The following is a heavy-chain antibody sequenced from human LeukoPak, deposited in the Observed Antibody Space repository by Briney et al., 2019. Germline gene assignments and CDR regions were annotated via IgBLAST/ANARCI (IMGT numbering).Heavy chain of an antibody. D-gene: IGHD3-10*01. CDR1: GGSISSYY. J-gene: IGHJ4*02. CDR3: ARDRMYYYGSGSIDY. V-gene: IGHV4-59*12. CDR2: IYYSGST. Sequence: SETLSLTCTVSGGSISSYYWSWIRQPPGKGLEWIGYIYYSGSTYYNPSLKSRVTISVDTSKNQFSLKLSSVTAADTAVYYCARDRMYYYGSGSIDYWGQGTLVTVSS.